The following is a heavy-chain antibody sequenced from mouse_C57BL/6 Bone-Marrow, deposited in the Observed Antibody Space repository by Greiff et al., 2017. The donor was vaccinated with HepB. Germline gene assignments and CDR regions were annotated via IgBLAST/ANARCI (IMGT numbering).Heavy chain of an antibody. CDR3: VSGLWLRRRFYAMDY. CDR2: IRSKSNNYAT. Sequence: EVKVIESGGGLVQPKGSLKLSCAASGFSFNTYAMNWVRQAPGKGLEWVARIRSKSNNYATYYADSVKDRFTISRDDSESMLYLQMNNLKTEDTAMYYCVSGLWLRRRFYAMDYWGQGTSVTVSS. V-gene: IGHV10-1*01. J-gene: IGHJ4*01. CDR1: GFSFNTYA. D-gene: IGHD2-2*01.